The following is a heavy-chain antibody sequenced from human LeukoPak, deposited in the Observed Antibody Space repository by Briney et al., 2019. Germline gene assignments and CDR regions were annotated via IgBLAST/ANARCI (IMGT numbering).Heavy chain of an antibody. CDR2: ISSSSSYI. CDR3: ARDHYYDSSGYYFVSPPGDY. J-gene: IGHJ4*02. D-gene: IGHD3-22*01. Sequence: TGGSLRLSCAASGFTFSSYSMNWVRQAPGKGLEWVSSISSSSSYIYYADSVKGRFTISRDNAKNSLYLQMNSLRAEDTAVYYCARDHYYDSSGYYFVSPPGDYWGQGTLVTVSS. CDR1: GFTFSSYS. V-gene: IGHV3-21*01.